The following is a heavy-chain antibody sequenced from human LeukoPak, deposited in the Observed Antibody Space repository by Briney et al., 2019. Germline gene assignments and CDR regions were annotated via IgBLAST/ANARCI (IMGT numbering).Heavy chain of an antibody. CDR3: ARGYGDYPTDY. CDR2: LSGSDGTT. D-gene: IGHD4-17*01. V-gene: IGHV3-23*01. J-gene: IGHJ4*02. Sequence: GGSLRLSCAASGFTFSSYGMSWVRQAPGKGLEWVSTLSGSDGTTYYAGSVKGRFTVSRDNSKNTLYLQMNSLRAEDTAVYYCARGYGDYPTDYWGQGTLVTVSS. CDR1: GFTFSSYG.